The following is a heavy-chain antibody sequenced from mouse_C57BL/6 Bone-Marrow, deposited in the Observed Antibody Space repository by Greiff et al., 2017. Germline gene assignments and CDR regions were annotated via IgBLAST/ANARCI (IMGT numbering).Heavy chain of an antibody. CDR2: IDPSDSYT. Sequence: QVQLQQPGAELVKPGASVKLSCKASGYTFTSYWMQWVKQRPGQGLEWIGEIDPSDSYTNYNHKFKGKATLTVDTSSSTAYMQLSSLTSEDSAVYYCARRPYGYDPFAYWGQGTLVTVSA. D-gene: IGHD2-2*01. CDR3: ARRPYGYDPFAY. CDR1: GYTFTSYW. V-gene: IGHV1-50*01. J-gene: IGHJ3*01.